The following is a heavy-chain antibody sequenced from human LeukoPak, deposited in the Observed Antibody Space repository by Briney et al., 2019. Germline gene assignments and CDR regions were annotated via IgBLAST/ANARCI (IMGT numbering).Heavy chain of an antibody. Sequence: PGASLRLSCVASGFTFSNYAMSWVRQAPGKGLEWVSAITGSGTNTYYADFMKGRFTISRDNSKNTVFLQMNSLRHEDTAIYYCVIWGNYDVLTGYYVPDYWGQGTLVTVSS. V-gene: IGHV3-23*01. CDR3: VIWGNYDVLTGYYVPDY. J-gene: IGHJ4*02. CDR1: GFTFSNYA. CDR2: ITGSGTNT. D-gene: IGHD3-9*01.